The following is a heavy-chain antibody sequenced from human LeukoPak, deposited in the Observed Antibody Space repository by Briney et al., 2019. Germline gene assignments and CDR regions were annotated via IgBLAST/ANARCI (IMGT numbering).Heavy chain of an antibody. J-gene: IGHJ6*03. CDR3: TTVEHQQLYYYYYMDV. Sequence: GGSLRLTCAASGFTVSSNYMSWVRQAPGKGLEWVSVIYSGGSTYYADSVKGRFTISRDNSKNTLYLQMNSLRAEDTAVYYCTTVEHQQLYYYYYMDVWGKGTTVTVSS. D-gene: IGHD6-13*01. V-gene: IGHV3-53*01. CDR2: IYSGGST. CDR1: GFTVSSNY.